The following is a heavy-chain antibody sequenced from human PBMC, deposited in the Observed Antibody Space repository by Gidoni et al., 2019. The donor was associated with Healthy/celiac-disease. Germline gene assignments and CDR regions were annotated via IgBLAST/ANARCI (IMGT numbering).Heavy chain of an antibody. D-gene: IGHD3-10*01. CDR2: IYYSGST. CDR3: ARHLSATMVRDP. J-gene: IGHJ5*02. CDR1: GGSISSISYY. V-gene: IGHV4-39*01. Sequence: QLQLQESVPGLVKPSETLSLTCTVSGGSISSISYYWGWIRQPPGKGLEWIGSIYYSGSTYYNPSLKSRVTISVDTSKNQFSLKLSSVTAADTAVYYCARHLSATMVRDPWGQGTLVTVSS.